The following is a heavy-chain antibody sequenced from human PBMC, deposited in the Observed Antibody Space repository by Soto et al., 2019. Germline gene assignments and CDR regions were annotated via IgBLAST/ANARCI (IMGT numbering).Heavy chain of an antibody. V-gene: IGHV1-69*13. J-gene: IGHJ4*02. CDR3: ARSDGYSLTPDY. CDR2: IIPIFGTA. D-gene: IGHD4-4*01. Sequence: ASVKVSCKASGGTFSSYAISWVRQAPGQGLEWMGGIIPIFGTANYAQKFQGRVTITADESTSTAYMELSSLRSEDTAVYYCARSDGYSLTPDYWGQGTLVTVSS. CDR1: GGTFSSYA.